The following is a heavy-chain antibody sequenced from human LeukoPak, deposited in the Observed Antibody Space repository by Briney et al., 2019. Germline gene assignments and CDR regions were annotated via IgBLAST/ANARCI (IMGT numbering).Heavy chain of an antibody. J-gene: IGHJ5*02. V-gene: IGHV4-34*01. CDR1: GGSFSGYY. CDR2: INHSGST. CDR3: ARGPRFGELLWHWFDP. Sequence: SETLSLTCAVYGGSFSGYYWSWIRQPPGKGLEWIGEINHSGSTNYNPSLKSRVTISEDTSKNQFSLKLRSVTAADTAVYYCARGPRFGELLWHWFDPWGQGTLVTVSS. D-gene: IGHD3-10*01.